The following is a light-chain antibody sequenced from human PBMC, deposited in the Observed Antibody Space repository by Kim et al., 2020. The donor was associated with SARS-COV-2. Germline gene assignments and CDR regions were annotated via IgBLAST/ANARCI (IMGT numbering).Light chain of an antibody. V-gene: IGKV1-33*01. CDR2: DAS. J-gene: IGKJ2*01. Sequence: ASVGDRVTITCQASQDISNYLNWDQQKPGKAPKLLIYDASNLETGVPSRFSGSGSGTDFTFTISSLQPEDIATYYCQQYDNLPLYTFGQGTKLEI. CDR3: QQYDNLPLYT. CDR1: QDISNY.